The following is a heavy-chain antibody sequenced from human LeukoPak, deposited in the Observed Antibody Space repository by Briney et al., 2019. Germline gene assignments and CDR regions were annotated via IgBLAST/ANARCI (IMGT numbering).Heavy chain of an antibody. CDR1: GFYFSAYL. V-gene: IGHV3-7*04. J-gene: IGHJ5*02. CDR2: IKQDGSQD. CDR3: ARDLKGFNL. Sequence: WGSLRLSCVASGFYFSAYLMSWVRQAPGKGLEWVANIKQDGSQDFYLDSVKGPFTISRDNGNNSLYLHMTRLRVEDTAVYYCARDLKGFNLWGQGALVTVSS.